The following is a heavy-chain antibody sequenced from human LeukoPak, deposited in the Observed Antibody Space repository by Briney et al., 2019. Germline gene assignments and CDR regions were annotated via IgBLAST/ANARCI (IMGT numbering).Heavy chain of an antibody. D-gene: IGHD2-21*01. CDR3: ARERGDCGGDCLDY. V-gene: IGHV3-23*01. CDR1: GFTFSSYA. Sequence: PGGSLRLSCAGSGFTFSSYAMSWVRQAPGKGLEWVSAISGSGGSTYYADSVKGRFTISRDNSKNSLYLQMNSLRAEDTAVYYCARERGDCGGDCLDYWGQGTLVTVSS. J-gene: IGHJ4*02. CDR2: ISGSGGST.